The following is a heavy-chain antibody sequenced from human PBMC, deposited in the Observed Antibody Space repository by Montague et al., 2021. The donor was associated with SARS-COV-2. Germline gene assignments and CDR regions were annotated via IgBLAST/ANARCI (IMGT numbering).Heavy chain of an antibody. V-gene: IGHV4-34*01. CDR2: INHSGST. Sequence: SETLSLTCAVYGXSFSGYYWSWIRQPPGKGLEWIGEINHSGSTNYNPSLKSRVTISVDTSKNQFSLKLSSVTAADAAVYYCARSRSSRTHYYYMDVWGKGTTVTVSS. CDR3: ARSRSSRTHYYYMDV. J-gene: IGHJ6*03. CDR1: GXSFSGYY. D-gene: IGHD6-6*01.